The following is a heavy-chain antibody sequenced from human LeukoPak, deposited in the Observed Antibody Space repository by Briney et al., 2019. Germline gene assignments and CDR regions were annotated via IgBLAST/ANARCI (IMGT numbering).Heavy chain of an antibody. J-gene: IGHJ4*02. V-gene: IGHV4-30-2*01. Sequence: SETLSLTCAVSGGSISSGGYPWSWIRQPPGKGLEWIGYIYHSGSTYYNPSLKSRVTISVDRSKNQFSLKLSSVTAADTAVYYCARGYYDFWSGYYLGPFDYWGQGTLVTVSS. CDR3: ARGYYDFWSGYYLGPFDY. CDR2: IYHSGST. D-gene: IGHD3-3*01. CDR1: GGSISSGGYP.